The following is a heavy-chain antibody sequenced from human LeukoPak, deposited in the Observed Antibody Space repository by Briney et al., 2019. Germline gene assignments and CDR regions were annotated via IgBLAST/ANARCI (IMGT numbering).Heavy chain of an antibody. J-gene: IGHJ4*02. CDR2: INHSGST. CDR1: GGSFSGYY. Sequence: SETLSLTCAVYGGSFSGYYWSWIRQPPGKGLEWIGEINHSGSTNYNPSLKSRVTISVDTSKNQFSLKLSSVTAADTAVYYCARLAARETYYFDYWGQGTLVTVSS. D-gene: IGHD6-6*01. CDR3: ARLAARETYYFDY. V-gene: IGHV4-34*01.